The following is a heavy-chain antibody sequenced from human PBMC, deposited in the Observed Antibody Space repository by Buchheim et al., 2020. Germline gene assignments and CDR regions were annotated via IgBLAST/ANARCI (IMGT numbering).Heavy chain of an antibody. CDR3: AKDRSSGWYVRPYYYYYGMDV. V-gene: IGHV3-30*18. J-gene: IGHJ6*01. CDR1: GFTFSSYG. D-gene: IGHD6-19*01. CDR2: ISYDGSNK. Sequence: QVQLVESGGGVAQPGRSLRLSCAASGFTFSSYGMHWVRQAPGKGLEWVAVISYDGSNKYYADSVKGRFTISRDNSKNTLYLQMNSLRAEDTAVYYCAKDRSSGWYVRPYYYYYGMDVWGQGTT.